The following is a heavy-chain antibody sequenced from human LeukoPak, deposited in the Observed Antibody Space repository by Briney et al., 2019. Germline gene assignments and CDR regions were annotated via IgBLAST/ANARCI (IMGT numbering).Heavy chain of an antibody. D-gene: IGHD2-21*02. V-gene: IGHV3-7*01. Sequence: PGGSLRLSCAASGFTFSNFWMSWVRQAPGKGLEWVANIKQDGSEKYYADSVKGRFTISRDNSKNTLYLQMNSLRAEDTAVYYCAKDISGGDCPDYWGQGTLVTVPS. CDR2: IKQDGSEK. J-gene: IGHJ4*02. CDR1: GFTFSNFW. CDR3: AKDISGGDCPDY.